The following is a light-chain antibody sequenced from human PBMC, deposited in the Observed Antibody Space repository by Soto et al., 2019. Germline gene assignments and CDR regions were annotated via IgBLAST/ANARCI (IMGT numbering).Light chain of an antibody. CDR2: GTS. V-gene: IGKV3-20*01. CDR1: QSLSSNY. Sequence: EIVLTQSPGALSLSPGERAILSCRASQSLSSNYLAWYQQKPGQAPRLLIYGTSSRATGIPDRFSGSGSGTDFTLTISRIEPEDFAVYYCQQIGYFGGWTKVEIK. J-gene: IGKJ4*01. CDR3: QQIGY.